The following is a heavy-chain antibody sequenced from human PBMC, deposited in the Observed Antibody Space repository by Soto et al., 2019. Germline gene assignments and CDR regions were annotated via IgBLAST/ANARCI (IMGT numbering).Heavy chain of an antibody. CDR3: ARSHCTDGICYTEVIPT. Sequence: QVELVQSGTEVKKPGASVKVSCEASSFTFIAFYIHWLRQAPGQGLEWMGWINAKNGGTRYAEKFQDRIIFARDRSVRTAYLELQRLRSDDTAVYYCARSHCTDGICYTEVIPTWGQGTLVTVS. CDR2: INAKNGGT. D-gene: IGHD2-8*01. V-gene: IGHV1-2*02. CDR1: SFTFIAFY. J-gene: IGHJ4*02.